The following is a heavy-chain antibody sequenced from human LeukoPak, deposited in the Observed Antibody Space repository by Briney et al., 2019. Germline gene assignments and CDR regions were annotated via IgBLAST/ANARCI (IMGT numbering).Heavy chain of an antibody. V-gene: IGHV1-2*02. CDR1: GYTFTGYY. D-gene: IGHD6-13*01. CDR3: ARGNSSSWWKGGSGDAFDI. Sequence: ASVKVSCKASGYTFTGYYMHWVRQAPGQGLEWMGWINPNSGGTNYAQKFQGRVTMTRDTSISTAYMELSRLGSDDTAVYYCARGNSSSWWKGGSGDAFDIWGQGTMVTVSS. CDR2: INPNSGGT. J-gene: IGHJ3*02.